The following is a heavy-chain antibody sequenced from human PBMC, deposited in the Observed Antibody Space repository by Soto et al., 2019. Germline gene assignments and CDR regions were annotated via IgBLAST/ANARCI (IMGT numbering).Heavy chain of an antibody. V-gene: IGHV3-48*02. CDR1: GFTFSSYS. J-gene: IGHJ6*02. CDR2: ISSSSSMM. Sequence: EVQLVESGGGLVQPGGSLRLSCEASGFTFSSYSMNWVRQAPGKGLEWVSYISSSSSMMYYTDSVRGRFTISRDNAKNPLYLQRNSLRDEDTAVYLWAKNIAARRAQAMDVWGQGTTVTVSS. D-gene: IGHD6-6*01. CDR3: AKNIAARRAQAMDV.